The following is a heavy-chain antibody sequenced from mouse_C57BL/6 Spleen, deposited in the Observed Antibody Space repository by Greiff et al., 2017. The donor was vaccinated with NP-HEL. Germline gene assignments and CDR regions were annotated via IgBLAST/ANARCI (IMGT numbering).Heavy chain of an antibody. J-gene: IGHJ4*01. V-gene: IGHV1-31*01. CDR3: AGYDYDEGYYAMDD. CDR2: IYPYNGVS. D-gene: IGHD2-4*01. CDR1: GYSFTGYY. Sequence: VQLQQSGPELVKPGASVKISCKASGYSFTGYYMHWVKQSHGNILDWIGYIYPYNGVSSYNQKFKGKATLTVDKSSSTAYMKLRSLTSEDSAVYYCAGYDYDEGYYAMDDWGQGTSVTVSS.